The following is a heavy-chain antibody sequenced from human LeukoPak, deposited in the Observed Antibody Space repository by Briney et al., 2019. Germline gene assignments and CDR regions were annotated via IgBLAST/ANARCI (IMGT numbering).Heavy chain of an antibody. CDR1: GGSISSGGYS. D-gene: IGHD3-10*01. V-gene: IGHV4-30-2*01. CDR2: IYHSRST. CDR3: ARGGWWFDP. J-gene: IGHJ5*02. Sequence: SETLSLTCAVSGGSISSGGYSWSWIRQPPGKGLEWIGYIYHSRSTYYNPSLKSRVTISVDRSKNQFSLKLSSVTAADTAVCYRARGGWWFDPWGQGTLVTVSS.